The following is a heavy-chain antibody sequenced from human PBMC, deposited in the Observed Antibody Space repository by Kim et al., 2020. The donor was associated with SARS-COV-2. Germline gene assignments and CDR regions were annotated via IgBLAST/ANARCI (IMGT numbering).Heavy chain of an antibody. CDR1: GYIFSTYA. CDR3: ARTSTGDY. V-gene: IGHV1-18*04. J-gene: IGHJ4*02. Sequence: ASVKVSCKASGYIFSTYAITWVRQAPGQGLEWMGWISAYNGNTNYAQKFQGRVTMTTDTSTSTVYMELRSLRSDDTAVYYCARTSTGDYWGQGTLVTVS. D-gene: IGHD3-9*01. CDR2: ISAYNGNT.